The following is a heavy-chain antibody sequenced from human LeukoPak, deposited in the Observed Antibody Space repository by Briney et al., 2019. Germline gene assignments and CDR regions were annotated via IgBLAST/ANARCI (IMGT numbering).Heavy chain of an antibody. V-gene: IGHV4-39*07. Sequence: KTSETLSLTCTVSGGSISSSSYYWGWIRQPRGKGLEWIVSIYYSGSTYYNPSLKSRVTISVDTSKNQFSLKLSSVTAADTAVYYCARDQPYSSSSQNWFDPWGQGTLVTVSS. J-gene: IGHJ5*02. CDR3: ARDQPYSSSSQNWFDP. D-gene: IGHD6-6*01. CDR2: IYYSGST. CDR1: GGSISSSSYY.